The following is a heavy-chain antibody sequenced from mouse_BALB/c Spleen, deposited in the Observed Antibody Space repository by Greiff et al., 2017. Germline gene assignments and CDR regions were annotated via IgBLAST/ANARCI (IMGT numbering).Heavy chain of an antibody. Sequence: EVMLVESGGGLVKPGGSLKLSCAASGFTFSSYAMSWVRQTPEKRLEWVATISSGGSYTYYPDSVKGRFTISRDNAKNTLYLQMSSLRSEDTAMYYCARQDDWDSYWYFDVWGAGTTVTVSS. CDR3: ARQDDWDSYWYFDV. V-gene: IGHV5-9-3*01. D-gene: IGHD4-1*01. CDR1: GFTFSSYA. CDR2: ISSGGSYT. J-gene: IGHJ1*01.